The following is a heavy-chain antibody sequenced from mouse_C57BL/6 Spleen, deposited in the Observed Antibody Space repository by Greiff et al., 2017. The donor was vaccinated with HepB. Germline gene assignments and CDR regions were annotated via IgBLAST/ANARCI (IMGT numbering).Heavy chain of an antibody. J-gene: IGHJ3*01. CDR3: ARGLDYGSRFAY. CDR1: GYTFTSYG. Sequence: QVHVKQSGAELARPGASVKLSCKASGYTFTSYGISWVKQRTGQGLEWFGEIYPRSGNTYYNEKFKGKATLTADKSSSTAYMELRSLTSEDSAVYFCARGLDYGSRFAYWGQGTLVTVSA. CDR2: IYPRSGNT. D-gene: IGHD1-1*01. V-gene: IGHV1-81*01.